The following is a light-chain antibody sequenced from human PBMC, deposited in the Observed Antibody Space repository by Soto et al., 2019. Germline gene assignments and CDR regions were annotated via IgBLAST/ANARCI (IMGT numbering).Light chain of an antibody. J-gene: IGKJ1*01. CDR1: QSVDST. Sequence: IVMAQSPASLPVSAGEIATLSFRTSQSVDSTLAWYQQKPGQTPKLLIYDASTRATGVPARFSGGGSGTEFTLTINSLQSEDFAVYYCQQYRNWLTWTFGQGTKVDIK. V-gene: IGKV3-15*01. CDR3: QQYRNWLTWT. CDR2: DAS.